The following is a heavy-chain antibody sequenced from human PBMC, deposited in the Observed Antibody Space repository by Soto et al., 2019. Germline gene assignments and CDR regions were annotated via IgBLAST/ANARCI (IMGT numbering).Heavy chain of an antibody. V-gene: IGHV1-8*01. Sequence: GASVKVSCKASGYAFTSYDISWVRQATGQGLEWMGWMNPNSGNTGYAQKFQGRVTMTRNTSISTAYMELSSLRSEDTAVYYCARGKYYDFWSGYYWFDPWGQGTLVTVSS. J-gene: IGHJ5*02. CDR3: ARGKYYDFWSGYYWFDP. CDR2: MNPNSGNT. CDR1: GYAFTSYD. D-gene: IGHD3-3*01.